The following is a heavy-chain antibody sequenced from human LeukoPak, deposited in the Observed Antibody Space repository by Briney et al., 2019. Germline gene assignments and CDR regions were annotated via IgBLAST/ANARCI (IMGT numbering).Heavy chain of an antibody. CDR1: GYTFTSYY. V-gene: IGHV1-46*01. D-gene: IGHD1-26*01. Sequence: ASVKVSCKASGYTFTSYYMHWVRQAPGQGLEWMGIINPSGGSTSYAQKFQGRVTMTEDTSTDTAYMELSSLRSEDTAAYYCATGPGEGATQNWFDPWGQGTLVTVSS. CDR2: INPSGGST. J-gene: IGHJ5*02. CDR3: ATGPGEGATQNWFDP.